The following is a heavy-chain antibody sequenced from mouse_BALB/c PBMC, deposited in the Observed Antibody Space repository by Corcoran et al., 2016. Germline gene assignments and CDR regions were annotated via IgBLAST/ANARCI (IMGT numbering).Heavy chain of an antibody. J-gene: IGHJ2*01. Sequence: QVTLKESGPGILQPSQTLSLTCSFSGFSLSTSGMGVSWIRQPSGKGLEWLAHIYWDDDKRYNPSLKSRLTISKDTSSNQVFLKITSVDTAYTATYYCARRDYFDYWGQGTTLTVSS. CDR1: GFSLSTSGMG. CDR2: IYWDDDK. V-gene: IGHV8-12*01. CDR3: ARRDYFDY.